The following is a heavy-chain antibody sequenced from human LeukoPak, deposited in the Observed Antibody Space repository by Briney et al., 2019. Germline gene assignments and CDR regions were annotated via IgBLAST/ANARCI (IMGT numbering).Heavy chain of an antibody. CDR3: AKRGVVIRVILVGFHKEAYYFDS. CDR2: ISDSGGRT. Sequence: GGSLRLSRAVSGITLSNYGMSWVRQAPGKGLEWVAGISDSGGRTNYADSVKGRFTISRDNPKNTLFLQMNSLRAEDTAVYFCAKRGVVIRVILVGFHKEAYYFDSWGQGALVTVSS. V-gene: IGHV3-23*01. J-gene: IGHJ4*02. CDR1: GITLSNYG. D-gene: IGHD3-22*01.